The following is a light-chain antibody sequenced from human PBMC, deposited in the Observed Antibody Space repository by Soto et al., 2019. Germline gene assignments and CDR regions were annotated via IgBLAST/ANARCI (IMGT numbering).Light chain of an antibody. CDR1: QSVGST. Sequence: EIVMTQSPATLSVPPGDRATLSCRASQSVGSTLAWYQQKPGQAPRLLIYGASSRATGVPARFSGSGSGTEFTLTISSLQSEDFAVYFCQQYYNWPPLTFGGGTKVDIK. J-gene: IGKJ4*02. CDR2: GAS. V-gene: IGKV3-15*01. CDR3: QQYYNWPPLT.